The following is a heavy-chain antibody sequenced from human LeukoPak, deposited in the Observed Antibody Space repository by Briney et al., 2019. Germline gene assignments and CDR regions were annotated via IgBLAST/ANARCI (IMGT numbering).Heavy chain of an antibody. V-gene: IGHV1-18*01. CDR3: ATTPGKLWFGELSR. CDR2: ISAYNGNT. J-gene: IGHJ4*02. D-gene: IGHD3-10*01. CDR1: GYTFTSYG. Sequence: GASVKVSCKASGYTFTSYGISWVRQAPGQGLEWMGWISAYNGNTNYAQKLQGRVTMTTDASTSTAYMELSSLRSEDTAVYYCATTPGKLWFGELSRWGQGTLVTVSS.